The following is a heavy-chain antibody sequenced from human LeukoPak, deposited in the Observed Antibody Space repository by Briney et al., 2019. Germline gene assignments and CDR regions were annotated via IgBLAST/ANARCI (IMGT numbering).Heavy chain of an antibody. D-gene: IGHD5-24*01. Sequence: GGSLRLXCSASGFTFSNYWMSWVRQAPGKGLEWVANIKQDESEKYYVDSVKGRFTISRDNAKSSLYLQMNSLRAEDTAVYYCAREGDGYNDAFDIWGQGTMVTVSS. CDR1: GFTFSNYW. V-gene: IGHV3-7*01. J-gene: IGHJ3*02. CDR3: AREGDGYNDAFDI. CDR2: IKQDESEK.